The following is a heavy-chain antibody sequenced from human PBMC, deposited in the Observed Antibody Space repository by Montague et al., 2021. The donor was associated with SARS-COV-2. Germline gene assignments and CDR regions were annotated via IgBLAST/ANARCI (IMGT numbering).Heavy chain of an antibody. CDR1: GFTFSNYN. V-gene: IGHV3-21*01. CDR2: ISSSSSYI. D-gene: IGHD2-15*01. CDR3: ARDFDTAMKWCFDS. Sequence: SLRLSCAASGFTFSNYNMNWVRQAPGRGLEWVSSISSSSSYIYYADSVKGRFTISRDNAKNSLYLQMNSLRAEDTAVCYCARDFDTAMKWCFDSWGQGILVTVSS. J-gene: IGHJ4*02.